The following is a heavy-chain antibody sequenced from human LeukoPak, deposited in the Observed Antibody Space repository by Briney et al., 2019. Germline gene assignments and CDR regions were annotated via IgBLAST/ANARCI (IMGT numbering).Heavy chain of an antibody. CDR2: INSDGSST. V-gene: IGHV3-74*01. J-gene: IGHJ3*02. Sequence: GGSLRLSCAASGFTFSSYWMHWVRQAPGKGLVWVSRINSDGSSTSYVDSVKGRFTISRDNAKNTLYLQMNSLRAEDTAVYYCASQVVTLSSDAFDIWGQGTMVTVSS. D-gene: IGHD2-21*02. CDR1: GFTFSSYW. CDR3: ASQVVTLSSDAFDI.